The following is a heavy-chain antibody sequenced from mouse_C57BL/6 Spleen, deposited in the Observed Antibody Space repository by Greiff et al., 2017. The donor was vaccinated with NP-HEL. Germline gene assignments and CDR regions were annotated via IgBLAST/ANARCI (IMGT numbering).Heavy chain of an antibody. D-gene: IGHD1-1*01. J-gene: IGHJ1*03. Sequence: QVQLKQPGAELVKPGASVKMSCKASGYTFTSYWITWVKQRPGQGLEWIGDIYPGSGSTNYNEKFKSKATLTVDTSSSTAYMQLSSLTSEDSAVYYCARSGYYGSSEYFDVWGTGTTVTVSS. V-gene: IGHV1-55*01. CDR1: GYTFTSYW. CDR2: IYPGSGST. CDR3: ARSGYYGSSEYFDV.